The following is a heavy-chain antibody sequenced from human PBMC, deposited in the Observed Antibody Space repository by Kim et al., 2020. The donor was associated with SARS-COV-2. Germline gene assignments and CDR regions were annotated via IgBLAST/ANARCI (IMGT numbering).Heavy chain of an antibody. CDR2: IKSKTDGGTT. V-gene: IGHV3-15*01. CDR3: TTDRFYDYVWGSYRYTDY. Sequence: GGSLRLSCAASGFTFSNAWMSWVRQAPGKGLEWVGRIKSKTDGGTTDYAAPVKGRFTISRDDSKNTLYLQMNSLKTEDTAVYYCTTDRFYDYVWGSYRYTDYWGQGALVTVSS. CDR1: GFTFSNAW. J-gene: IGHJ4*02. D-gene: IGHD3-16*02.